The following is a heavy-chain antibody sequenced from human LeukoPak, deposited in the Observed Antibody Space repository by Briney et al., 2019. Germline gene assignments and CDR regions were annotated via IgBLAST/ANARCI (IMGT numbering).Heavy chain of an antibody. Sequence: PSETLSLTCAVSGYSISSGYYWGWIRQPPGKGLEWIGSTYHSGSTYYNPSLKSRVTISVDTSKNQFSLKLSSVTAADTAVYYCARNMYYYDSSGYYGYWGQGTLVTVSS. CDR3: ARNMYYYDSSGYYGY. V-gene: IGHV4-38-2*01. CDR2: TYHSGST. CDR1: GYSISSGYY. J-gene: IGHJ4*02. D-gene: IGHD3-22*01.